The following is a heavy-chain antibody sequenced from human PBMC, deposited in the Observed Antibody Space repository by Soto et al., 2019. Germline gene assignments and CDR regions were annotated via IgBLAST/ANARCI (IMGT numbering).Heavy chain of an antibody. J-gene: IGHJ4*02. D-gene: IGHD5-18*01. V-gene: IGHV1-69*08. CDR3: ARRYGSCFDY. CDR2: IIPILNSV. CDR1: GGTFSTYT. Sequence: GASVKVSCKASGGTFSTYTISWVRQAPGQGLEWMGRIIPILNSVNYAQKFQGRVTITADKSTSTAYMELSSLRSEDTAVYYCARRYGSCFDYWGQGTLVTVSS.